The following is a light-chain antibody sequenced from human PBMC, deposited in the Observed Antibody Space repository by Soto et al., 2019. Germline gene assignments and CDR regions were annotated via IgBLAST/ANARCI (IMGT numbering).Light chain of an antibody. Sequence: QSALTQPASVSGSPGQSITISCTGTSSDVGGYNYVSWYQQHPGKAPKLMIYDVSNRPSGVSNRLSGSKSGNTASLSISGLQAEDEADDYCSSYTSSSTVVFGGGTKVTVL. V-gene: IGLV2-14*01. CDR2: DVS. CDR1: SSDVGGYNY. J-gene: IGLJ2*01. CDR3: SSYTSSSTVV.